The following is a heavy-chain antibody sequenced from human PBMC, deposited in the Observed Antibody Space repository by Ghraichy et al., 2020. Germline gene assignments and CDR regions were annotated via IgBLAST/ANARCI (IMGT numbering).Heavy chain of an antibody. CDR3: ARDNDFRIDY. CDR1: GFTFRPYM. V-gene: IGHV3-7*01. CDR2: MKQDVGEE. J-gene: IGHJ4*02. D-gene: IGHD1-14*01. Sequence: GGSLRLTCAASGFTFRPYMMTWVRQAPGKGLEWVASMKQDVGEEYYVDSVKGRFTISRDNAKNSLFLQMNSLRAEDSAVYYCARDNDFRIDYWAQGTLVTVSS.